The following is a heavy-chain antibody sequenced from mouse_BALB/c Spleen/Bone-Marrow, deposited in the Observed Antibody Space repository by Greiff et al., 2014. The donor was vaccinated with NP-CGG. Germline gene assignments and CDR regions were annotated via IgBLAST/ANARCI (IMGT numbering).Heavy chain of an antibody. CDR3: TREGAY. CDR2: INHSNGYT. V-gene: IGHV1S81*02. J-gene: IGHJ3*01. Sequence: VQLQQSGAELVKPGASVKLSCKASGYTFTSYYMYWVKQRPGQGLEWIGEINHSNGYTNFNEKFKSKATLTVDKSSCTAYMQHSSLTSEDSAVYYCTREGAYWGQGTLVTVSA. CDR1: GYTFTSYY.